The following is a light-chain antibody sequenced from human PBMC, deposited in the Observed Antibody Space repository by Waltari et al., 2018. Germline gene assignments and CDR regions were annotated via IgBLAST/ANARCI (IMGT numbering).Light chain of an antibody. V-gene: IGLV1-44*01. J-gene: IGLJ3*02. CDR2: IDN. Sequence: QSVLTQPPSASGTPGQRVTISCSGSSSNIGGNAVNWYQQLPGMAPKLLIYIDNQRPSGVPDRVSGSKSATSASLAISGLQSEDEADYHCATWDDSLNGWVFGGGTKLTVL. CDR1: SSNIGGNA. CDR3: ATWDDSLNGWV.